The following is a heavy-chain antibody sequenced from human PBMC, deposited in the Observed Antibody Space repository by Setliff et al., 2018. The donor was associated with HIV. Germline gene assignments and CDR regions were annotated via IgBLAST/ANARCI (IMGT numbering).Heavy chain of an antibody. V-gene: IGHV4-34*01. CDR1: DGSFSGSFSAYY. J-gene: IGHJ6*03. CDR3: ARGRYYYYDMDV. CDR2: INHSGST. Sequence: SETLSLTCAVYDGSFSGSFSAYYWTWIRQPPGKGLEWIGEINHSGSTNYNPSLKSRVTILIDTSKNQFSLRVSSVTAADTAVYYCARGRYYYYDMDVWGKGTTVTVSS.